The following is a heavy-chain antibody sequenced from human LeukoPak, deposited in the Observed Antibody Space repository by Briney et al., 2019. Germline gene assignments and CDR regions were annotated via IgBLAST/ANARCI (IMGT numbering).Heavy chain of an antibody. D-gene: IGHD3-22*01. Sequence: GRSLRLSCAASGFTFSSYGMHWVRQAPGKGLEWVAVISYDGSNKYYADSVKGRFTISRDNSKNTLYLQMNSLRAEDTAVYYCAKTAHYYDSSGYALYYFDYWGQGTLVTVSS. V-gene: IGHV3-30*18. CDR1: GFTFSSYG. CDR2: ISYDGSNK. CDR3: AKTAHYYDSSGYALYYFDY. J-gene: IGHJ4*02.